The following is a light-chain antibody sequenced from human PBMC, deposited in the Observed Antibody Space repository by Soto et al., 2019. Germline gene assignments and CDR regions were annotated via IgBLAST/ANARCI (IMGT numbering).Light chain of an antibody. CDR2: GDH. V-gene: IGLV1-44*01. J-gene: IGLJ3*02. Sequence: QSVLTQPPSASGTPGQRVTISCSGSSSNIGKNTANWFQQVPGKAPKLLIHGDHQRPSGVPDRFSGSKSGTSASLVISGLQSDDETDYFCAAWDDRLNGWVFGGGTKLTVL. CDR3: AAWDDRLNGWV. CDR1: SSNIGKNT.